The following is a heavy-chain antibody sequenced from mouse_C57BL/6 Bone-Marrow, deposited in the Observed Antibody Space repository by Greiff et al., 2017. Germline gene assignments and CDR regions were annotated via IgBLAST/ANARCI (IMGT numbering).Heavy chain of an antibody. V-gene: IGHV1-78*01. D-gene: IGHD1-1*01. CDR1: GYTFTDHT. Sequence: VKVVESDAELVKPGASVKISCKVSGYTFTDHTIHWMKQRPEQGLEWIGYIYPRDGSTKYNEKFKGKATLAADKSSSTAYMQLNSLTSEDSAVYFCARWEVYYYGWFAYWGQGTLVTVSA. CDR2: IYPRDGST. CDR3: ARWEVYYYGWFAY. J-gene: IGHJ3*01.